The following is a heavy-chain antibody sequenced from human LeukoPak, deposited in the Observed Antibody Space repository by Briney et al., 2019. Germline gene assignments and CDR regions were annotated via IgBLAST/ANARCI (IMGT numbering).Heavy chain of an antibody. D-gene: IGHD6-13*01. V-gene: IGHV3-30*03. J-gene: IGHJ4*02. CDR2: ISYDGSNK. Sequence: GRSLRLSCAASGFTFSRYAMHWVRQAPGKGLQWVALISYDGSNKDYVDSVKGRFTISRDNSKNTLYLQMNSLRPEDTAIYYCARGVAAAGTWSFDYWGQGSLVTVSS. CDR1: GFTFSRYA. CDR3: ARGVAAAGTWSFDY.